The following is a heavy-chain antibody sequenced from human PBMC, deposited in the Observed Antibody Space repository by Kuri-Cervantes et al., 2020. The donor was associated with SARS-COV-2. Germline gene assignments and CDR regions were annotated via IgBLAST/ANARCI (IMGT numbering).Heavy chain of an antibody. CDR1: GFTFDDYA. CDR2: ISWNSGSI. D-gene: IGHD5-18*01. CDR3: AREGYNYGRPTDH. J-gene: IGHJ4*02. V-gene: IGHV3-9*01. Sequence: SLKISCAASGFTFDDYAMHWVRQAPGKGLEWVSGISWNSGSIGYADSVKGRFTISRDNAKNSMYLQMTSLRVEDTAVYYCAREGYNYGRPTDHWGQGTLVTVSS.